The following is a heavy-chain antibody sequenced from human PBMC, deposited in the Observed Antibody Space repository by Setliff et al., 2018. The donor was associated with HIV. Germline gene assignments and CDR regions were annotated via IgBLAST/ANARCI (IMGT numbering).Heavy chain of an antibody. D-gene: IGHD3-22*01. J-gene: IGHJ4*02. CDR2: IYHSGST. Sequence: SSETLSLTCAVSGYSISSGYYWGWIRQPPGKGLEWIGHIYHSGSTSYNPSLKSRATISVDTSKNQFSLKLSSVTAADTAVYYCATVSGYYWQYFDYWGPGTLVTVS. V-gene: IGHV4-38-2*01. CDR3: ATVSGYYWQYFDY. CDR1: GYSISSGYY.